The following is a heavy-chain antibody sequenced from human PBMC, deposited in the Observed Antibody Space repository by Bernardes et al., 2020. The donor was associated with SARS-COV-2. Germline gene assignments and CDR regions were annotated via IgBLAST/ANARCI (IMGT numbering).Heavy chain of an antibody. D-gene: IGHD3-10*01. CDR2: IYYSGTT. Sequence: SETLSLTCTVSGGSIGSYYLAWVRQPPGKGLEWIGYIYYSGTTNYNPSLKSRVTISVYRSQNQFSLNLSSVTPADTAVYYCASDLSLLVLRGFDLWGRGTLVTVSS. V-gene: IGHV4-59*01. CDR3: ASDLSLLVLRGFDL. J-gene: IGHJ2*01. CDR1: GGSIGSYY.